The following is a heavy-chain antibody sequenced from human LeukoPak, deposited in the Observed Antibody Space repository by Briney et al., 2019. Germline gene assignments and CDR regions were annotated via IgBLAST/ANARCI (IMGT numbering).Heavy chain of an antibody. V-gene: IGHV1-8*01. CDR1: GYTFTSYD. CDR3: ARERAYIAAAGEAGGMDV. D-gene: IGHD6-13*01. CDR2: MNPNSGNT. Sequence: ASVKVSCKASGYTFTSYDINWVRQATGQGLEWMGWMNPNSGNTGYAQKFRGRVTMTRNTSISTAYMELSSLRSEDTAVYYCARERAYIAAAGEAGGMDVWGQGTTVTVSS. J-gene: IGHJ6*02.